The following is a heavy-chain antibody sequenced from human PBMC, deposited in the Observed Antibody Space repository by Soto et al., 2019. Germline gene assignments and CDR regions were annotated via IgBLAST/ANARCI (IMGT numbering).Heavy chain of an antibody. CDR3: ARQGSWPYYYYGLDV. Sequence: GPEVKKPGASVKVSCEASGYTFTTSGISWVRQAPGQGLEWMGWISTYNVDTNSAQKFQGRVTMTADTSTGTVYMELMSLKSDDTAVYYCARQGSWPYYYYGLDVWGQGTTVTVSS. V-gene: IGHV1-18*01. CDR2: ISTYNVDT. CDR1: GYTFTTSG. D-gene: IGHD1-26*01. J-gene: IGHJ6*02.